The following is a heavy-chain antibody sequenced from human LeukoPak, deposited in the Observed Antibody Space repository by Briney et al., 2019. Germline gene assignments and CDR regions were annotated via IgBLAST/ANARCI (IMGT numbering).Heavy chain of an antibody. CDR1: KFTFSSYG. CDR2: ISSSGSTI. V-gene: IGHV3-48*01. Sequence: PGGSLRLSXAASKFTFSSYGMNWVRQAPGKGLEWVSYISSSGSTIYYADSVKGRFTISRDNTKRSLYLQMDSLRAEDTAVYYCARPKLGYCSSVTCSAPNYYFDYWGQGTLVTVSS. CDR3: ARPKLGYCSSVTCSAPNYYFDY. J-gene: IGHJ4*02. D-gene: IGHD2-2*01.